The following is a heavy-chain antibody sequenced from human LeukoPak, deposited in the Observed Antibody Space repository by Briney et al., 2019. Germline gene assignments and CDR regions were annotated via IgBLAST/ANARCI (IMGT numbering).Heavy chain of an antibody. CDR2: ISWNSGSI. D-gene: IGHD6-6*01. J-gene: IGHJ4*02. V-gene: IGHV3-9*01. CDR1: GFTFDDYA. CDR3: ANDIAARSNGVNY. Sequence: PGRSLRLSCAASGFTFDDYAMHWVRQAPGKGLEWVSGISWNSGSIGYADSAKGRFTISRDNAKNSLYLQMNSLRAEDTALYYCANDIAARSNGVNYWGQGTLDTVSS.